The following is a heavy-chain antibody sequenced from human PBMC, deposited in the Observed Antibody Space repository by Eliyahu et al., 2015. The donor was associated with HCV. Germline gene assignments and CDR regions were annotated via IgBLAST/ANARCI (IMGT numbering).Heavy chain of an antibody. D-gene: IGHD6-13*01. V-gene: IGHV3-30*04. Sequence: SYAMHWVRQAPGKGLEWVAVISYDGSNKYYADSVKGRFTISRDNSKNTLYLQMNSLRAEDTAVYYCARVRSSSWGYFDYWGQGTLVTVSS. CDR3: ARVRSSSWGYFDY. CDR2: ISYDGSNK. J-gene: IGHJ4*02. CDR1: SYA.